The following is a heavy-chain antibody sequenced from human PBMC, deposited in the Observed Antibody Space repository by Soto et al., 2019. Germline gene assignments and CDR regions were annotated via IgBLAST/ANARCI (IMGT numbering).Heavy chain of an antibody. CDR3: ARDGVPALGISESGIDY. CDR1: GGSISSGGYY. D-gene: IGHD1-26*01. CDR2: IYYSGSA. V-gene: IGHV4-31*03. Sequence: SEALSLTCTVSGGSISSGGYYWSWIRQHPGKGLEWIGYIYYSGSAYYNPSLKSRVTISVDTSKNQFSLKLSSVTAADTAVYYCARDGVPALGISESGIDYWGQGTLVTVSS. J-gene: IGHJ4*02.